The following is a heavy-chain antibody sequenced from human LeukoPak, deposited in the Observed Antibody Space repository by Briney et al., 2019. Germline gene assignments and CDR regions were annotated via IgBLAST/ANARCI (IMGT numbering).Heavy chain of an antibody. CDR3: ARFRLVTYLSNFDY. CDR2: IYPGDSET. V-gene: IGHV5-51*01. J-gene: IGHJ4*02. D-gene: IGHD3-9*01. CDR1: GYSFISYW. Sequence: GESLKISCKGSGYSFISYWIGWVRQMPGKGLEWMGIIYPGDSETRYSPSFQGQVTMSADKSISTAYLQWSSLKASDTAMYYCARFRLVTYLSNFDYWGQGTLVTVSS.